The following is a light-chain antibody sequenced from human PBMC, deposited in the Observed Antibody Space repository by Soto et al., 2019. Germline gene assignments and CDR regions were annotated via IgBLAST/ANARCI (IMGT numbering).Light chain of an antibody. CDR2: EAS. CDR1: QSVRSTY. CDR3: QQYGSSPGT. Sequence: EIVLTQSPGTLSLSPGERATLSCRASQSVRSTYLAWYQQKPGQAPRLLIYEASSRATDIPDRFSGAGSGGAFTLTISRLEPEDFAVYYCQQYGSSPGTFGQGTKLEIK. V-gene: IGKV3-20*01. J-gene: IGKJ2*01.